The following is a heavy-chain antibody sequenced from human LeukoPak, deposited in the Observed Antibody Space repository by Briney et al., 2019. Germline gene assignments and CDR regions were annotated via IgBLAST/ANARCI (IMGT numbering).Heavy chain of an antibody. CDR2: MNPNSGNT. D-gene: IGHD3-9*01. CDR3: ATARRGDWFRWERFDY. V-gene: IGHV1-8*01. Sequence: GASVKVSCKASGYTFTSYDINWVRQATGQGLEWMGWMNPNSGNTGYAQKFQGRVTMTEDTSTDTAYMELSSLRSEDTAVYYCATARRGDWFRWERFDYWGQGTLVTVSS. J-gene: IGHJ4*02. CDR1: GYTFTSYD.